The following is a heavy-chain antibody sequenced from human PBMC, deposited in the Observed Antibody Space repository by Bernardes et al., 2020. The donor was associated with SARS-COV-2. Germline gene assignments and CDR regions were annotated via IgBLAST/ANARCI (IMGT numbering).Heavy chain of an antibody. CDR2: IYYSGST. CDR3: ARALRFTIFGVVNWFDP. Sequence: SETLSLTCTVSGDSISSYYWSWIRQPPGKGLEWIGYIYYSGSTNYNPSLKSRVTISVDTSKNQFSLKLSSVTAADTAVYYCARALRFTIFGVVNWFDPWGQGTLVTVSS. J-gene: IGHJ5*02. V-gene: IGHV4-59*01. D-gene: IGHD3-3*01. CDR1: GDSISSYY.